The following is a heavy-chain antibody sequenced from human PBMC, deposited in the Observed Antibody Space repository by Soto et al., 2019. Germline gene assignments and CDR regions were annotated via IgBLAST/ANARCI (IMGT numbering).Heavy chain of an antibody. CDR3: ARDPIFYYASSGYGGSYFDY. J-gene: IGHJ4*02. V-gene: IGHV4-30-4*01. CDR1: GSSVTSDDYY. CDR2: IYHSGST. Sequence: SETLSLTCAVSGSSVTSDDYYWSWIRQPPGKGLEWIGYIYHSGSTYYNPSLKSRVSISIDTSQNQFSLKLTSLTAADTAVYYCARDPIFYYASSGYGGSYFDYWGQGSRVTVSS. D-gene: IGHD3-22*01.